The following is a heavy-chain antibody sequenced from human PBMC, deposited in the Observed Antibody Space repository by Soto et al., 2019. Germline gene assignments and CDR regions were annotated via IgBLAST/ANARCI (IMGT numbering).Heavy chain of an antibody. J-gene: IGHJ4*02. V-gene: IGHV4-34*01. CDR2: INHNGLT. Sequence: PSETRSLTCVVYGASFTSNYWSWVRQPPAKGLEWIGEINHNGLTNYNPSLKSRVTISVDTSKNQFSLKLTSVTAADTAVYYCASARWDYWGQGTLVTVSS. CDR3: ASARWDY. CDR1: GASFTSNY. D-gene: IGHD2-15*01.